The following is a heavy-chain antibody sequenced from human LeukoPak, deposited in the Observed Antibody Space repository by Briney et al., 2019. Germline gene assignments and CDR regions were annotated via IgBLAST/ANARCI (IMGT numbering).Heavy chain of an antibody. Sequence: SETLSLTCTVSGGSISSGSYYWSWIRQPAGKGLEWIGRIYTSGSTNYNPSLKSRVTISVDTSKNQFSLKLCSVTAADTAVYYCAREAFWSGYYWGQGTLVTVSS. CDR3: AREAFWSGYY. D-gene: IGHD3-3*01. CDR1: GGSISSGSYY. CDR2: IYTSGST. J-gene: IGHJ4*02. V-gene: IGHV4-61*02.